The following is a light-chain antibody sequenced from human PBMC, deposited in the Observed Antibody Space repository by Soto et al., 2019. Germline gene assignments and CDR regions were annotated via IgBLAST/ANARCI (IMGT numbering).Light chain of an antibody. Sequence: QSALTQPASVSGSPGQSITISCTGTSSDVGRYNLVSWYQQYPGKAPKLMIYEASKRPSGVSDRFSGSKSGNTASLTISGLQAEDEADYHCCSYACTSTVVFGGGTKVTVL. CDR3: CSYACTSTVV. J-gene: IGLJ2*01. CDR2: EAS. V-gene: IGLV2-23*02. CDR1: SSDVGRYNL.